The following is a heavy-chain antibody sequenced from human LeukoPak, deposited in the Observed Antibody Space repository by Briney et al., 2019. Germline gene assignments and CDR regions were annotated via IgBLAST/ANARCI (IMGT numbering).Heavy chain of an antibody. CDR3: ARQWSGSYYAGDAFDI. CDR2: IYYSGST. J-gene: IGHJ3*02. D-gene: IGHD1-26*01. Sequence: PSETLSLTCTVSGGSISSSSYYWGWIRQPPGKGLEWIGSIYYSGSTYYNPSLKSRVTISVDTSKDQFSLKLSSVTAADTAVYYCARQWSGSYYAGDAFDIWGQGTMVTVSS. CDR1: GGSISSSSYY. V-gene: IGHV4-39*01.